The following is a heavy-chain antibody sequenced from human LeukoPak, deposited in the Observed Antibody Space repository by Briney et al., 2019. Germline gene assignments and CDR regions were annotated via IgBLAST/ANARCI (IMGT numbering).Heavy chain of an antibody. CDR2: INHSGST. CDR3: ARDEPSGWFDP. CDR1: GGSFSGYY. J-gene: IGHJ5*02. Sequence: SETLSLTCAVYGGSFSGYYWSWIRQPPGKGLEWIGEINHSGSTNYNPSLKSRVTISVDRSKNQFSLKLSSVTAADTAVYYCARDEPSGWFDPWGQGTLVTVSS. V-gene: IGHV4-34*01. D-gene: IGHD6-25*01.